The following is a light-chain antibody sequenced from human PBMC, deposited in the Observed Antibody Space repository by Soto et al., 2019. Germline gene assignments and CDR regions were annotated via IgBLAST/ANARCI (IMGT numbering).Light chain of an antibody. V-gene: IGKV1-39*01. CDR1: QSISSY. CDR3: QQSYSNPYT. J-gene: IGKJ2*01. Sequence: DIQMTQSPSSLTASVGDRVTITCRASQSISSYLNWYQQKPGKAPNLLIYAASSLQSGVPSRFSGSGSATEFTLTISSLQPEDFATYYCQQSYSNPYTFGQGTKLEIK. CDR2: AAS.